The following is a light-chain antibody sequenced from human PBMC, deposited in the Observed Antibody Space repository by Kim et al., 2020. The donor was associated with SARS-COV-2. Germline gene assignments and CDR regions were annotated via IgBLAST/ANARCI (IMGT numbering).Light chain of an antibody. CDR1: QGISNY. V-gene: IGKV1-9*01. J-gene: IGKJ5*01. CDR2: AAS. Sequence: SIGDRVTITCRANQGISNYLAWYQQKPGIAPKLLIYAASTLQSGVPSRFSGSGSGTEFTLTITSLQPEDFATYYCQQLNSYPITFGQGTRLEIK. CDR3: QQLNSYPIT.